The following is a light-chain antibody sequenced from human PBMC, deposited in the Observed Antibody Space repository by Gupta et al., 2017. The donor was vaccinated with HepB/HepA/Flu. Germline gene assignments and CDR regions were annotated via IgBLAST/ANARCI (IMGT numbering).Light chain of an antibody. Sequence: EVVMTQSPATLSVSPGERATLSGRASQSVRNNLAWYQQIPGHAPRLIIFCASTRAPGLPASVSGGGLAKDFTITISSLQAEDFVVYYCKHDNKSPFTFGRGTKVEIK. J-gene: IGKJ4*01. CDR3: KHDNKSPFT. V-gene: IGKV3-15*01. CDR1: QSVRNN. CDR2: CAS.